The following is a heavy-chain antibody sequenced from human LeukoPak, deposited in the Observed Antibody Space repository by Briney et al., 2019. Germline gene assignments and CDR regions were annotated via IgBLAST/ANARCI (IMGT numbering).Heavy chain of an antibody. CDR1: GGSISSSNYY. Sequence: SETLSLTCTVSGGSISSSNYYWGWIRQPPGKGLEWIAGVYYSGSTYYNPSLKSRVTISLDTSKNQFSLKLSSVTAADTAVYYCARVGSPPGEWELSFDIWGQGTMVTVSS. D-gene: IGHD1-26*01. CDR2: VYYSGST. CDR3: ARVGSPPGEWELSFDI. V-gene: IGHV4-39*07. J-gene: IGHJ3*02.